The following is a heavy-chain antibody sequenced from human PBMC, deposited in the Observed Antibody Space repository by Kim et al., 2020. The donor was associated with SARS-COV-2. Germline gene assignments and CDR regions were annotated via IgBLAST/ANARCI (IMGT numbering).Heavy chain of an antibody. Sequence: GGSLRLSCAASGFTFSRYWMSWVRQAPGKGLEWVANVKKDGSEKHYVDSVKGRFTISRDNAKNSLYLQMNSLRAEDTAIYYCVVSYEFDYWGQGTLVTV. D-gene: IGHD1-26*01. CDR1: GFTFSRYW. CDR2: VKKDGSEK. J-gene: IGHJ4*02. V-gene: IGHV3-7*01. CDR3: VVSYEFDY.